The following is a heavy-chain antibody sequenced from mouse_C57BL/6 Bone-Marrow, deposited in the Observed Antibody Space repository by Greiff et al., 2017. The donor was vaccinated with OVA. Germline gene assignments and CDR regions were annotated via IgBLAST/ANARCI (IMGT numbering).Heavy chain of an antibody. CDR2: ISSGGSYT. CDR3: ARRDYDVSWFAY. Sequence: DVMLVESGGDLVKPGGSLKLSCAASGFTFSSYGMSWVRQTPDKRLEWVATISSGGSYTYYPDSVKGRFTISRDNAKNTLYLQMSSLKSEDTAMYYCARRDYDVSWFAYWGQGTLVTVSA. D-gene: IGHD2-4*01. J-gene: IGHJ3*01. CDR1: GFTFSSYG. V-gene: IGHV5-6*02.